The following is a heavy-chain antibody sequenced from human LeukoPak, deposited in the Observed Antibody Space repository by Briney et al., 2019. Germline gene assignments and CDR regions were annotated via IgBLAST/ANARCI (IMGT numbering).Heavy chain of an antibody. V-gene: IGHV3-23*01. CDR3: AKRGQTHCGGESNFDY. CDR1: GFTFSSFA. D-gene: IGHD2-21*01. CDR2: IYNSGGFT. J-gene: IGHJ4*02. Sequence: PGGSLRLSCAASGFTFSSFAMSWVRQAPGKGLEWVSSIYNSGGFTYYADSVQGRFTISRDNFENTLYLQMNSLRAEDTAVYFCAKRGQTHCGGESNFDYWGQGTLVTVSS.